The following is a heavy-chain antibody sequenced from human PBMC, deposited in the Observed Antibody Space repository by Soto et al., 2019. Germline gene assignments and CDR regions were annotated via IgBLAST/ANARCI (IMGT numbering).Heavy chain of an antibody. V-gene: IGHV4-61*01. D-gene: IGHD5-18*01. Sequence: QVQLQESGPGLVKPSETLSLTCTVSGGSVTSGSHYWSWIRQSPGKGLEFIAYIFYSGSDNYNPSLKSRVTTSIGTSKNQFSLNLRSVTTADTAVYYCARGRGYGYGIDFWGQGTLVTVS. CDR1: GGSVTSGSHY. CDR2: IFYSGSD. J-gene: IGHJ4*02. CDR3: ARGRGYGYGIDF.